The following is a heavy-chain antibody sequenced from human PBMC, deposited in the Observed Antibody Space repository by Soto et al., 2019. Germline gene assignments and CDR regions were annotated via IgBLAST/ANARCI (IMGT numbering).Heavy chain of an antibody. CDR2: IYPGDSDT. J-gene: IGHJ3*02. CDR1: GYTFTAYW. Sequence: GESLKISCKGSGYTFTAYWIGWVRQMPGKGLEWMGIIYPGDSDTRYSPSFQGQVTISADKSITTAYLQWSSLKASDTAMFYCARGGYSGNSKDPFYICGTGTMVTVSS. D-gene: IGHD6-25*01. V-gene: IGHV5-51*01. CDR3: ARGGYSGNSKDPFYI.